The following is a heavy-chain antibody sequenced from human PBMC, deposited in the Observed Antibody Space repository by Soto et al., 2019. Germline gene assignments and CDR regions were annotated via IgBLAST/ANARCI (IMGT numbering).Heavy chain of an antibody. Sequence: QVQLVESGGGVVQPGRSLRLSCAASGFTFSSYGMHWVRQAPGKGLEWVAVIWYDGSNKYYADSVKGRFTISRDNSKNTLYLQMNSLRAEDTAVYYCARDRGYSYGNYFDYWGQGTLVTGSS. CDR1: GFTFSSYG. D-gene: IGHD5-18*01. V-gene: IGHV3-33*01. J-gene: IGHJ4*02. CDR2: IWYDGSNK. CDR3: ARDRGYSYGNYFDY.